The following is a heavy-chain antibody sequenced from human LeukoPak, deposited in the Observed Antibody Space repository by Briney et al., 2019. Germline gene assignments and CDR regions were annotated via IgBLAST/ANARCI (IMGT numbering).Heavy chain of an antibody. Sequence: ASVKVSCKASGYTFTSYAMHWVRQAPGQRLEWMGWINAGNGNTKYSQKFQGRVTITRDTSASTAYMELSSLRSEDTAVYYCARVYYDFWSGYFPFDYWGQGTLVTVSS. J-gene: IGHJ4*02. CDR1: GYTFTSYA. CDR2: INAGNGNT. CDR3: ARVYYDFWSGYFPFDY. V-gene: IGHV1-3*01. D-gene: IGHD3-3*01.